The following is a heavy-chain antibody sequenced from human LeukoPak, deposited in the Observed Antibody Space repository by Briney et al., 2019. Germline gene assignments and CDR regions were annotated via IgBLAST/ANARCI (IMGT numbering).Heavy chain of an antibody. CDR3: ARHPFQYPFDH. V-gene: IGHV4-61*08. CDR2: IYHSGHT. Sequence: PSETLSLTCTVSGGSISSGGYYWSWIRQSPGKGLEWIGYIYHSGHTMSNPSLKSRVSLSLDTSNNQFSLKLSSVTAADTAVYYCARHPFQYPFDHWGQGTVVSVSS. D-gene: IGHD2/OR15-2a*01. J-gene: IGHJ5*02. CDR1: GGSISSGGYY.